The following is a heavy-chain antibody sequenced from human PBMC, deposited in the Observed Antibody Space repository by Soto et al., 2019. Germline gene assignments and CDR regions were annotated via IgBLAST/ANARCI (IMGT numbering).Heavy chain of an antibody. CDR1: GFTFNRYA. CDR2: ISGSGGST. Sequence: GGSLRLSCAASGFTFNRYAMSWVRQAPGKGLEWVSTISGSGGSTYYADSVQGRFSISRDNSKNTLSLQVNSLRAEDTAIYYCAKAGGSGSYYAGRDYYFDYWGQGTLVTVSS. V-gene: IGHV3-23*01. J-gene: IGHJ4*02. D-gene: IGHD3-10*01. CDR3: AKAGGSGSYYAGRDYYFDY.